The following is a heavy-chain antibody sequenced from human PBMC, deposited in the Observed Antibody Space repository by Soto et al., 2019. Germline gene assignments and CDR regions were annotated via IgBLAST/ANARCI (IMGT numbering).Heavy chain of an antibody. V-gene: IGHV4-30-4*08. Sequence: QVQLQESGPGLVKPSQTLSLTCTVSGASISSGDNYWSWIRQPPGKGLEWIGYIYYSGSNYYNPSLKSRVTISVDTSKNQFSLKLSSVTASDTAVYYCARGGGSFNWFDPWGQGTLVTVSS. D-gene: IGHD2-15*01. J-gene: IGHJ5*02. CDR3: ARGGGSFNWFDP. CDR2: IYYSGSN. CDR1: GASISSGDNY.